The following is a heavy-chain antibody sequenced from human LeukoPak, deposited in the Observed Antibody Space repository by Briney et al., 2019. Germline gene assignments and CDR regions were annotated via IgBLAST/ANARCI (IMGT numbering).Heavy chain of an antibody. CDR1: GFTFSSYG. Sequence: PGRSLRLSCAASGFTFSSYGMHWVRQAPGKGVEWVAVISYDGSNKYYADSVKGRFTISRDNSKNTLYLQMNSLRAEDTAVYYCASHYYGSGSYRAPPFDYWGQGTLVTVSS. CDR3: ASHYYGSGSYRAPPFDY. D-gene: IGHD3-10*01. V-gene: IGHV3-30*03. CDR2: ISYDGSNK. J-gene: IGHJ4*02.